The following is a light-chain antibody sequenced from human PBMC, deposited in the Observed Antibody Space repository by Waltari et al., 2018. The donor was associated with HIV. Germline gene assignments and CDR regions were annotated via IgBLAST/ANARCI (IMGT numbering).Light chain of an antibody. CDR3: SSYTSNYIYVI. CDR1: SSDVGGYNY. J-gene: IGLJ2*01. Sequence: QSALTKPASVSGSPGQSITISCTGDSSDVGGYNYVSWYQQHPGKDPTCIILDVFKGPSGFSSLFSGSKSGNTASLTISGLQPDDAADYYCSSYTSNYIYVIFGGGTKLTVL. V-gene: IGLV2-14*01. CDR2: DVF.